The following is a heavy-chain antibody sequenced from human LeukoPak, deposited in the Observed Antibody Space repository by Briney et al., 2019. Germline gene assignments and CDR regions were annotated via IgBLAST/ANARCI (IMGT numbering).Heavy chain of an antibody. CDR3: ARGSEQLVRVDY. CDR2: IIPIFGTA. D-gene: IGHD6-6*01. CDR1: GGTFSSYA. J-gene: IGHJ4*02. Sequence: SVKVSCKASGGTFSSYAISWVRQAPGQGLEWMGGIIPIFGTANYAQKFQGRVTITADESTSTAYMELSSLRSEDTAVYYCARGSEQLVRVDYWGQGTLVTVSS. V-gene: IGHV1-69*13.